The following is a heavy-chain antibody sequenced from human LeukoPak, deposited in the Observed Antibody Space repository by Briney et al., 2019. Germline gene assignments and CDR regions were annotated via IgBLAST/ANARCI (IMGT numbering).Heavy chain of an antibody. Sequence: GRSLRLSCAASGFTFSTYWMSWVRQAPGKGLEWVANIKQDGSEKYYVDSVKGRFTISRDNAKNSLYLQMNSLRAEDTAVYYCARARGIVGATTSFDYWGQGTLVTVSS. CDR1: GFTFSTYW. CDR3: ARARGIVGATTSFDY. CDR2: IKQDGSEK. V-gene: IGHV3-7*05. D-gene: IGHD1-26*01. J-gene: IGHJ4*02.